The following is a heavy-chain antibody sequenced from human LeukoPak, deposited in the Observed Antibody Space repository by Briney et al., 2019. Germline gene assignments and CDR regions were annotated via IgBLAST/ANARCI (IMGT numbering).Heavy chain of an antibody. CDR2: ISGSGGST. D-gene: IGHD3-10*01. V-gene: IGHV3-23*01. CDR3: ANSFYYGSGSYGEIDY. Sequence: PGGSLRLSCAASGFTFSSYAMSWVRQAPGKGLEWVSAISGSGGSTYYADSVKGRFTISRYNSKNTLYLQMNSLRSEYTAVYYCANSFYYGSGSYGEIDYWGQGTLVTVSS. J-gene: IGHJ4*02. CDR1: GFTFSSYA.